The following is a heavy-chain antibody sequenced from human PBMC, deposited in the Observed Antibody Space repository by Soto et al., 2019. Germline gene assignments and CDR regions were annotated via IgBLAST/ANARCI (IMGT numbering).Heavy chain of an antibody. CDR2: IIPIFGTA. J-gene: IGHJ6*02. D-gene: IGHD4-17*01. V-gene: IGHV1-69*12. CDR3: ARDGMTTVTTSYYYYGMDV. Sequence: QVQLVQSGAEVKKPGSSVKVSCKASGGTFSSYAISWVRQAPGQGLEWMGGIIPIFGTANYAQKFQGRVTIPADESTSTAYMELSSLRSEDTAVYYCARDGMTTVTTSYYYYGMDVWGQGTTVTVSS. CDR1: GGTFSSYA.